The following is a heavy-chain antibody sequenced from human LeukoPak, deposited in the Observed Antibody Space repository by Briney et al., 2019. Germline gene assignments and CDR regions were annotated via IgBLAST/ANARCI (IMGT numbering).Heavy chain of an antibody. CDR3: ARDPSGRVCDY. J-gene: IGHJ4*02. Sequence: GGSLRLSCAASRFTFSSYWMHWVRQAPGKGLVWVSRINSDGGSTSYADSVKGRFSISRDNAKNTLYLQMNSLRAEDTAVYYCARDPSGRVCDYWGQGTLVTVSS. V-gene: IGHV3-74*01. D-gene: IGHD3-10*01. CDR1: RFTFSSYW. CDR2: INSDGGST.